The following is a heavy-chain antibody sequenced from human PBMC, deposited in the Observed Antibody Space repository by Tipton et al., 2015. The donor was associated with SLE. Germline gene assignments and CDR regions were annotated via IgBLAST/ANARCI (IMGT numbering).Heavy chain of an antibody. CDR2: IYTTGST. CDR1: GDSITNYY. V-gene: IGHV4-4*08. J-gene: IGHJ4*02. CDR3: ARDGNGYCSGGICYDYFDF. Sequence: LRLSCTVSGDSITNYYWNWIRQPPGKGLEWIGYIYTTGSTNYNPSLKSRVTMSVDTSKNQFSLKLSSVTAADTAIYYCARDGNGYCSGGICYDYFDFWGQGTLVTVSS. D-gene: IGHD2-15*01.